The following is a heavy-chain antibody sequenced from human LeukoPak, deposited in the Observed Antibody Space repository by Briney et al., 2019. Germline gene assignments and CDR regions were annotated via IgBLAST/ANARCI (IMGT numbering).Heavy chain of an antibody. CDR3: ARLAAADPFDY. Sequence: ASVKISCKASGYTFTGYYMHWVRQAPGQGLEWMGWINPNSGGTNYAQKFQGRVTMTRDTSISTAYMELSRLRSDDTAVYCCARLAAADPFDYWGQGTLVTVSS. CDR2: INPNSGGT. CDR1: GYTFTGYY. D-gene: IGHD6-13*01. J-gene: IGHJ4*02. V-gene: IGHV1-2*02.